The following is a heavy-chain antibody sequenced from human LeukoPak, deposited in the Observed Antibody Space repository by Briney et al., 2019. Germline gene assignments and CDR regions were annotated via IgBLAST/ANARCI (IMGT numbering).Heavy chain of an antibody. J-gene: IGHJ4*02. Sequence: PGGSLRLSCAASGFTFSSYAMSWVRQAPGKGLEWVSVISGSGGSTYYADSVESRFTISRDNSKNTLYLQMNSLRAEDTAVYYCAKEDEWELVEYFDYWGQGTLVTVSS. CDR1: GFTFSSYA. D-gene: IGHD1-26*01. V-gene: IGHV3-23*01. CDR3: AKEDEWELVEYFDY. CDR2: ISGSGGST.